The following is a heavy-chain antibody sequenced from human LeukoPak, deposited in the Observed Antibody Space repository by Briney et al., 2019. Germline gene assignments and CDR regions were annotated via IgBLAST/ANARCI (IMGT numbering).Heavy chain of an antibody. D-gene: IGHD1-7*01. V-gene: IGHV3-30-3*01. CDR1: GLAFSSYS. CDR3: ARDYWWNYDY. CDR2: ISKDGSDK. J-gene: IGHJ4*02. Sequence: GGSLRLSCVASGLAFSSYSMHWVRQAPGKGLEWVAVISKDGSDKYYPGSVRGRFTISRDNSKNTIYLQMDSLRAEDTAIYYCARDYWWNYDYWGQGTLVTVSS.